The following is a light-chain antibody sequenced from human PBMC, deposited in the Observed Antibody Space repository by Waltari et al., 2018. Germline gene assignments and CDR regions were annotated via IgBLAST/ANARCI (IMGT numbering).Light chain of an antibody. V-gene: IGKV3-11*01. J-gene: IGKJ4*01. CDR2: DPS. CDR3: QQRYKWPLT. Sequence: EIVLTPSPATLSLSPGERATLSCRASQSVSTYLAWYKQRPGQPPRLLIYDPSSRATGIPARFSGSGSETDFTLTISSLEPEDFAVYYCQQRYKWPLTFGGGSKVEI. CDR1: QSVSTY.